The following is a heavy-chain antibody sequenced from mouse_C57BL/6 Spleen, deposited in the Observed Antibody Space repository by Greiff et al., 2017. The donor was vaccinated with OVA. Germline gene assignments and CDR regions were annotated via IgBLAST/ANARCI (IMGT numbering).Heavy chain of an antibody. D-gene: IGHD2-5*01. CDR3: ATYSNAMDY. Sequence: QVQLQQPGAELVMPGASVKLSCKASGYTFTSYWMHWVKQRPGQGLEWIGEIDPSDSYTNYNQKFKGKFTLTVDKSSSTAYRQLSSLTSEDSAVYYCATYSNAMDYWGQGTSVTVSS. CDR1: GYTFTSYW. J-gene: IGHJ4*01. CDR2: IDPSDSYT. V-gene: IGHV1-69*01.